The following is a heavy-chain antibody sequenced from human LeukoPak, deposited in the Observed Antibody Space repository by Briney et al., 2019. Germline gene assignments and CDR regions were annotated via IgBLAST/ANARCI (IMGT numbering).Heavy chain of an antibody. J-gene: IGHJ6*02. CDR3: ARDPSGYSSSSRSWYYGMDV. CDR1: GGTFSSYA. V-gene: IGHV1-69*13. Sequence: SVKVSCKASGGTFSSYAISWVRQAPGQGLEWMGGIIPIFSTANYAQKFQGRVTITADESTSTAYMELSSLRSEDTAVYYCARDPSGYSSSSRSWYYGMDVWGQGTTVTVSS. D-gene: IGHD6-6*01. CDR2: IIPIFSTA.